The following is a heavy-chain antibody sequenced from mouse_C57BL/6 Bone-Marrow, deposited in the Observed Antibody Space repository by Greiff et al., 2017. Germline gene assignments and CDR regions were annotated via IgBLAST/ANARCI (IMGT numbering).Heavy chain of an antibody. D-gene: IGHD2-1*01. J-gene: IGHJ3*01. CDR1: GYTFTSYW. V-gene: IGHV1-5*01. CDR3: TERSIYYGNPWFAY. Sequence: EVKLMESGTVLARPGASVKMSCKTSGYTFTSYWMHWVKQRPGQGLEWIGAIYPGNSDTSYNQKFKGKAKLTAVTSASTAYMELSSLTNEDSSVYYSTERSIYYGNPWFAYWGKGTLVTVSA. CDR2: IYPGNSDT.